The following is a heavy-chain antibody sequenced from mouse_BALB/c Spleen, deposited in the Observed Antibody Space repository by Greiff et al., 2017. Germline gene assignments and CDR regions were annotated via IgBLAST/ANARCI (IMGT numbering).Heavy chain of an antibody. CDR2: ISSGGGST. V-gene: IGHV5-12-1*01. CDR1: GFAFSSYD. Sequence: EVKVEESGGGLVKPGGSLKLSCAASGFAFSSYDMSWVRQTPEKRLEWVAYISSGGGSTYYPDTVKGRFTISRDNAKNTLYLQMSSLKSEDTAMYYCARGFAYWGQGTLVTVSA. J-gene: IGHJ3*01. CDR3: ARGFAY.